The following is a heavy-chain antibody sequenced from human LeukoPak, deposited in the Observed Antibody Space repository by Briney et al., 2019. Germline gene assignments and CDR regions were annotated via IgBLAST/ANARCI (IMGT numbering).Heavy chain of an antibody. D-gene: IGHD2-15*01. CDR2: IKQDGSEK. J-gene: IGHJ4*02. CDR3: ARDNPRCCGVVPANIDDY. V-gene: IGHV3-7*01. CDR1: GFTFSSYW. Sequence: GGSLRLSCAASGFTFSSYWMTWVRQAPGKGLEWVANIKQDGSEKYYVDSVKGRFTISRDNAKNSLYLQMNSLRAEDTAVYYCARDNPRCCGVVPANIDDYWGQGTLDTVSS.